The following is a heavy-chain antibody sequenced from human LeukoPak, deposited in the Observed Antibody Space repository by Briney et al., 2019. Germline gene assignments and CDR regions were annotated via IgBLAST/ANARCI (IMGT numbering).Heavy chain of an antibody. D-gene: IGHD3-16*02. Sequence: PSGTLSLTCAVSGGSISSSNWWSWVRQLPGKGLEWIGEIYHSGSTNYNPSLKSRVTISVDKSKNQFSLKLSSVTAADTAVYYCARDMITFGGVIVPLGYWGQGTLVTVSS. CDR2: IYHSGST. CDR1: GGSISSSNW. CDR3: ARDMITFGGVIVPLGY. J-gene: IGHJ4*02. V-gene: IGHV4-4*02.